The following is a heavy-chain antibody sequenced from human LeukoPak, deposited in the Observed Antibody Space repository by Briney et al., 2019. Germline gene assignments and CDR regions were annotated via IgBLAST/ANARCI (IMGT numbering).Heavy chain of an antibody. V-gene: IGHV1-18*01. D-gene: IGHD1-26*01. CDR1: GYTFTSYG. CDR2: ISAYNGNT. CDR3: ARVGATHYFDY. Sequence: ASVKVSCKASGYTFTSYGISWVRQAPGQGLEWMGWISAYNGNTNYAQKFQGRVTMTRDTSTSTVYMELSSLRSEDTAVYYCARVGATHYFDYWGQGTLVTVSS. J-gene: IGHJ4*02.